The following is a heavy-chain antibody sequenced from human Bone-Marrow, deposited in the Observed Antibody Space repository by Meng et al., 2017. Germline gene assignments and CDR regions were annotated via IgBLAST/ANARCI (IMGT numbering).Heavy chain of an antibody. J-gene: IGHJ4*02. V-gene: IGHV3-72*01. Sequence: GESLKISCEGSGFTFSDHCMDWVRQAPGKGFEWVGRSRNKAGRYTTEYAASVKGRFTISREESKNLLYLQMSSLKTEDTAVYYCARVGTSGNHPSDYWGQGTLVTVSS. CDR3: ARVGTSGNHPSDY. CDR2: SRNKAGRYTT. D-gene: IGHD1-14*01. CDR1: GFTFSDHC.